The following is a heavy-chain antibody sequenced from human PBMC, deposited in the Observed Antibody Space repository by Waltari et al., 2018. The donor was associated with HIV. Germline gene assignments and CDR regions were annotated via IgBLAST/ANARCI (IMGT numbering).Heavy chain of an antibody. Sequence: QVQLQESGPGLVKPSETLSLTCTVSGGSVSNDNYYWSWIRQPPGKGLEWIGYIYYSGSTNYKPSLKSRVTISVDTSKNQFSLKLTSVTAADTAVYYCARDGSSDWFDYWGQGTLVTVSS. D-gene: IGHD6-19*01. CDR1: GGSVSNDNYY. CDR2: IYYSGST. CDR3: ARDGSSDWFDY. J-gene: IGHJ5*01. V-gene: IGHV4-61*01.